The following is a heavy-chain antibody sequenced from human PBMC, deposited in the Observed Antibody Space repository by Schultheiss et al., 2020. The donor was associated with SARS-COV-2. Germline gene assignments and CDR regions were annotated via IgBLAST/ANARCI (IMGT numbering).Heavy chain of an antibody. J-gene: IGHJ6*02. D-gene: IGHD4-17*01. CDR3: ARPDGDYALYGMDV. CDR1: GYSISSGHH. V-gene: IGHV4-38-2*01. CDR2: INHSGST. Sequence: ESLKISCSVSGYSISSGHHWGWIRQPPGKGLEWIGSINHSGSTYYNPSLKSRGTISVDTSKNQFSLKLSSVTATDTAVYYCARPDGDYALYGMDVWGQGTTVTVLL.